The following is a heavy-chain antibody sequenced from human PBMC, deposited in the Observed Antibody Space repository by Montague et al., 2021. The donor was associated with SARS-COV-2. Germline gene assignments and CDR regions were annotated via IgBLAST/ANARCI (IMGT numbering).Heavy chain of an antibody. J-gene: IGHJ6*03. Sequence: SETLSLTCTVSGGSVSSSPYYWGWIRQPPGRGLEWVGSISYNGRTYFSPSLKSRLTISVDSSENQFSLRLSSVTAADTAVYYCASSYYYGSGTYVYNYYMDVWGKGTTVTVSS. CDR1: GGSVSSSPYY. CDR2: ISYNGRT. CDR3: ASSYYYGSGTYVYNYYMDV. D-gene: IGHD3-10*01. V-gene: IGHV4-39*01.